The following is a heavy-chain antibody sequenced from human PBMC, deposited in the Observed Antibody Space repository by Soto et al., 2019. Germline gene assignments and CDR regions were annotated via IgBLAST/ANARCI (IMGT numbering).Heavy chain of an antibody. Sequence: QVQLQESGPGLVKPSQTLSLTCTVSGGSISSGDYYWTWIRQHQGKGREWIGYIYSSGSTYHHTSLKSRVMLSLDMSKNEFSVKLSSGSAADTAVYYWARAAAIAGWDRYFDLWGRGTLVTVSS. CDR2: IYSSGST. D-gene: IGHD6-19*01. CDR1: GGSISSGDYY. CDR3: ARAAAIAGWDRYFDL. J-gene: IGHJ2*01. V-gene: IGHV4-31*03.